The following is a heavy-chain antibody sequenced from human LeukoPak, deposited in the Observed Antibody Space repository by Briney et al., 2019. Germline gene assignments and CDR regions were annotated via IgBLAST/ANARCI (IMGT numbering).Heavy chain of an antibody. D-gene: IGHD6-13*01. CDR3: ASRDSSRGFDY. V-gene: IGHV1-2*02. J-gene: IGHJ4*02. CDR2: INPNSGGT. CDR1: GGTFSSYA. Sequence: ASVKVSCKASGGTFSSYAISWVRQAPGQGLEWMGWINPNSGGTNYAQKFQGRVTMTRDTSISTAYMELSRLRSDDTAVYYCASRDSSRGFDYWGQGTLVTVSS.